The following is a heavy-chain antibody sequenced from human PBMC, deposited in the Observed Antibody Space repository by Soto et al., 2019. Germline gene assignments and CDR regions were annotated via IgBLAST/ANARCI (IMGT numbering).Heavy chain of an antibody. CDR2: IYYSGST. D-gene: IGHD1-26*01. V-gene: IGHV4-39*01. CDR3: ARVADSGSYFEYFQH. Sequence: QLQLQESGPGLVKPSETLSLTCTVSGGSISSSSYYWGWIRQPPGKGLEWIGSIYYSGSTYYNPSLKSRVTISVDTSKHQFSLKLSSVTAADTAVYYCARVADSGSYFEYFQHWGQGTLVTVSS. CDR1: GGSISSSSYY. J-gene: IGHJ1*01.